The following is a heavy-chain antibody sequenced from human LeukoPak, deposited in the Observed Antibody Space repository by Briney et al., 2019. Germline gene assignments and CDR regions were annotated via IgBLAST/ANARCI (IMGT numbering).Heavy chain of an antibody. Sequence: GGSLRLSCAASGFTFSIYGMNWVRQAPGKGLEWVSGISPGGEITYYADSVKGRFTISRDNSKNTVSLQMHSLRAEDTATYYCAKDNGWLHYCHWGQGTLVTASS. CDR3: AKDNGWLHYCH. D-gene: IGHD5-24*01. J-gene: IGHJ4*02. CDR1: GFTFSIYG. V-gene: IGHV3-23*01. CDR2: ISPGGEIT.